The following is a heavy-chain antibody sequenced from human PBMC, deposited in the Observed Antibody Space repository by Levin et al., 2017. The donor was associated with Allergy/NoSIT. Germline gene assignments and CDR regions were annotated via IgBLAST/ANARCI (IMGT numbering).Heavy chain of an antibody. CDR3: ARDSVVGATTPTFDY. CDR2: IIPIFGTA. J-gene: IGHJ4*02. V-gene: IGHV1-69*13. Sequence: ASVKVSCKASGGTFSSYAISWVRQAPGQGLEWMGGIIPIFGTANYAQKFQGRVTITADESTSTAYMELSSLRSEDTAVYYCARDSVVGATTPTFDYWGQGTLVTVSS. CDR1: GGTFSSYA. D-gene: IGHD1-26*01.